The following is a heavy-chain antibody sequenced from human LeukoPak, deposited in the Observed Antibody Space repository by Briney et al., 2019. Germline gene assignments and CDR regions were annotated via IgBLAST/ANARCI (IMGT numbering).Heavy chain of an antibody. J-gene: IGHJ4*02. CDR2: IGAYNGNT. CDR3: KHTSYSSGWYQGY. D-gene: IGHD6-19*01. CDR1: GYTFTSYG. Sequence: GASVTVSCTASGYTFTSYGISWVRQAPGQGLEWMGWIGAYNGNTNYAQKLQGRVTMTTDTSTSTAYMELRSLRSDDTAVYYCKHTSYSSGWYQGYWGQGTLVTVSS. V-gene: IGHV1-18*01.